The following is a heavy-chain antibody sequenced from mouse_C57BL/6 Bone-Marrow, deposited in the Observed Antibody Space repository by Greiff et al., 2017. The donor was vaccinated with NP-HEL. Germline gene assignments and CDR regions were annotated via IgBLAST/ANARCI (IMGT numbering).Heavy chain of an antibody. CDR1: GYTFTDYY. V-gene: IGHV1-26*01. Sequence: VQLQQSGPELVKPGASVKISCKASGYTFTDYYMNWVKQSHGKSLEWIGDINPNNGGTSYNQKFKGKATLTVDKSSSTAYMELRSLTSEDSAVYYCARSYHDYWGQGTTLTVSS. CDR2: INPNNGGT. CDR3: ARSYHDY. J-gene: IGHJ2*01.